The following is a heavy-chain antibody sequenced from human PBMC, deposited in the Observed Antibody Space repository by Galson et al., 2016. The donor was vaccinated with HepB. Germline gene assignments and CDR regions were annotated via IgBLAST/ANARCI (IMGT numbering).Heavy chain of an antibody. V-gene: IGHV4-4*02. Sequence: ETLSLTCAVSGGSISSRNWWNWVRQPPGKGLEWIGEIYHSGRTNYSPSLKSRVTMSVDKSKNQFSLRLNSMTAADTAVYYCAVDYGGNSAFDSWGQGTLATVSS. CDR3: AVDYGGNSAFDS. CDR1: GGSISSRNW. J-gene: IGHJ4*02. D-gene: IGHD4-23*01. CDR2: IYHSGRT.